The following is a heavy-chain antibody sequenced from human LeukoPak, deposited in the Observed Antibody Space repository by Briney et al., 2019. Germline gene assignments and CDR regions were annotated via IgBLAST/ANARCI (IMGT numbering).Heavy chain of an antibody. J-gene: IGHJ6*03. D-gene: IGHD2-15*01. CDR2: IKQDGSEK. Sequence: GGSLRLSRAASGFTFSSYWVSWVRQARGKGLEWVVNIKQDGSEKYYVDSVKGRFTISRDNAKNSLYLQMNSLRAEDTAVYYCARDPGYCSGGSCYYYYYMDVWGKGTTVTVSS. CDR1: GFTFSSYW. CDR3: ARDPGYCSGGSCYYYYYMDV. V-gene: IGHV3-7*01.